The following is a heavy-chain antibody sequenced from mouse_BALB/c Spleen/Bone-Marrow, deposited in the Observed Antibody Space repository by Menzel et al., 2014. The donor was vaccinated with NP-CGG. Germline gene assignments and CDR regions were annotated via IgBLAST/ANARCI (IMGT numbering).Heavy chain of an antibody. V-gene: IGHV5-12-2*01. Sequence: EVQLQQSGGGLVQPGGSLKLSCAASGFTFSSYTMSWVRQTPEKRLEWVAYISNGGGSTYYPDTVKGRITISRDNAKNTLYLQMSSLKSEDTAMYYCARPLYYDYDGFAYWGQGTLVTVSA. CDR2: ISNGGGST. J-gene: IGHJ3*01. D-gene: IGHD2-4*01. CDR3: ARPLYYDYDGFAY. CDR1: GFTFSSYT.